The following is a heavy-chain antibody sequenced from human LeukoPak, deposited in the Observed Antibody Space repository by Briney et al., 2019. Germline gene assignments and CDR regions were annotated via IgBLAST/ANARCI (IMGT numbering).Heavy chain of an antibody. CDR3: ARSGADRPVY. J-gene: IGHJ4*02. Sequence: SETLSLTCTVSSGSISTYYWSWIRQPPGKGLEWIGYIYYSGSTYYNPSLKSRVTISVDTSKNQFSLKLSSVTAADTAVYYCARSGADRPVYWGQGTLVTVSS. D-gene: IGHD1-26*01. CDR1: SGSISTYY. V-gene: IGHV4-59*08. CDR2: IYYSGST.